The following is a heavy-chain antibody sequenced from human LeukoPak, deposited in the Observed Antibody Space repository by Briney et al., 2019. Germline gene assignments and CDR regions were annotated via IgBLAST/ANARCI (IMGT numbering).Heavy chain of an antibody. D-gene: IGHD2-8*02. J-gene: IGHJ4*02. Sequence: KASETLSLTCTVSGGSISSYYWSWIRQPPGKGLEWIGYIYYSGSTNYNPSLKSRVTISVDTSKNQFSLKLSSVTAADTAVYYCARDQAWSSDYWGRGTLVTVSS. CDR3: ARDQAWSSDY. CDR1: GGSISSYY. CDR2: IYYSGST. V-gene: IGHV4-59*01.